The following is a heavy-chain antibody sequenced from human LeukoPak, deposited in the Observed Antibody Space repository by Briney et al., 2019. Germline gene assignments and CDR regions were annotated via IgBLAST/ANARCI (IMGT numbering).Heavy chain of an antibody. V-gene: IGHV4-34*01. J-gene: IGHJ5*02. CDR3: ARGYYDRGGLSHWFEP. CDR1: GGSFSGYY. CDR2: INHSGST. Sequence: SETLSLTCAVYGGSFSGYYWNWIRQPPGKGLEWIGEINHSGSTNYNPSLKSRVTISVDTSKNQFSLKLSSVTAADTAVYYCARGYYDRGGLSHWFEPWGQGTLVTVSS. D-gene: IGHD3-22*01.